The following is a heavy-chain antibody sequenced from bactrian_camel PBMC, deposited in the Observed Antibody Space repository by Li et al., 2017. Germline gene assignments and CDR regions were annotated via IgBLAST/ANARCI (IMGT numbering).Heavy chain of an antibody. D-gene: IGHD7*01. CDR3: VAGSRGWCLVTEAGFAS. CDR2: IKPGGGAT. J-gene: IGHJ4*01. CDR1: VATYSTYC. V-gene: IGHV3S1*01. Sequence: HVQLVESGGGSVQAGGSVTLSCAASVATYSTYCMAWFRQVPGQEREGVATIKPGGGATYYADSVKGRFAISQDNAKKTMYLQMNSLKPEDTAMYYCVAGSRGWCLVTEAGFASWGQGTQVTVS.